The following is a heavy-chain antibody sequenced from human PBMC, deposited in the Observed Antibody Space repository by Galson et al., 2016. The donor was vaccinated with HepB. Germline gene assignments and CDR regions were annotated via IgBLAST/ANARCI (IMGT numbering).Heavy chain of an antibody. CDR3: ARSAVVGPILFNY. D-gene: IGHD2-15*01. CDR2: SSSTGST. J-gene: IGHJ4*02. Sequence: SETLSLTCTVSGGSVDSRSHSWNWIRQSPGKGLEWIGHSSSTGSTNYTPSPKSRVTISVDTSKDQFSLRLSPVTAADTALYYCARSAVVGPILFNYWGQGILVIVSS. CDR1: GGSVDSRSHS. V-gene: IGHV4-61*01.